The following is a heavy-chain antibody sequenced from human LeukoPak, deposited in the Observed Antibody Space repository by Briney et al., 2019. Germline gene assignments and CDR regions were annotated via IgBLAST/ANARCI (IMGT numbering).Heavy chain of an antibody. CDR2: TYYRSKWYT. J-gene: IGHJ4*02. Sequence: SQTLSLTCAISGDSVSTNTAAWDWIRQSPSRGLEWLGRTYYRSKWYTDYAVSVKSRITINPDTSKNQFSLQLNSVTPEDTAVYFCARDGWPAFDYWGQGTLVTVSS. CDR1: GDSVSTNTAA. CDR3: ARDGWPAFDY. D-gene: IGHD2-15*01. V-gene: IGHV6-1*01.